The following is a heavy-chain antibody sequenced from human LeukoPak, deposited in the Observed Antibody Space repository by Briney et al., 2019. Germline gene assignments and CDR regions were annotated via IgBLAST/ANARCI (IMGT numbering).Heavy chain of an antibody. J-gene: IGHJ6*02. CDR2: ISAYNGNT. V-gene: IGHV1-18*01. CDR1: GYTFSNYG. Sequence: ASVKVSCKASGYTFSNYGISWVRQAPGQGLEWMGWISAYNGNTNYAQKLQGRVTMTTDTSTSTAYMELRSLRSDDTAVYYCARDLGYYDNGGSDYGMDVWGQGTTVTVSS. D-gene: IGHD3-22*01. CDR3: ARDLGYYDNGGSDYGMDV.